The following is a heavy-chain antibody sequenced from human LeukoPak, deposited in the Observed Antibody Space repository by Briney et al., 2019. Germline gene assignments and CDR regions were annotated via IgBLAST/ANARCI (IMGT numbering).Heavy chain of an antibody. CDR2: ISWNSGSI. Sequence: GRSLRLSCAASGFTFDDYAMHWVRQAPGKGLEWVSGISWNSGSIGYADSVKGRFTISRDNAKNSLYLQMNSLRAEDTALYYCAKDSRHYDFWSGYSPSYYYMDVWGKGTTVTVSS. CDR1: GFTFDDYA. V-gene: IGHV3-9*01. CDR3: AKDSRHYDFWSGYSPSYYYMDV. J-gene: IGHJ6*03. D-gene: IGHD3-3*01.